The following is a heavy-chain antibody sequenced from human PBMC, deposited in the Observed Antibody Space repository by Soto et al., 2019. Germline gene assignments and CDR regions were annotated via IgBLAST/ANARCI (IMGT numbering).Heavy chain of an antibody. D-gene: IGHD6-13*01. CDR2: INSDGSTT. J-gene: IGHJ4*02. CDR3: ATGLEDYSSSWYDY. V-gene: IGHV3-74*01. CDR1: GFTFSSHW. Sequence: EVQLVESGGGLVQPGGSLRLSCAASGFTFSSHWMHWVRQAPGKGLVWVSRINSDGSTTNYADSVKGRFTISRANAKNTLFLQMNSLRVEDTAVYYCATGLEDYSSSWYDYRGAGTLVTVSS.